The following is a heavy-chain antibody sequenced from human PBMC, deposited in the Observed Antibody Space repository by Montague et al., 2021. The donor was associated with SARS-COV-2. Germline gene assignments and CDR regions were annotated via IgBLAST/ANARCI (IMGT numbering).Heavy chain of an antibody. CDR2: INQCGAP. CDR1: RGSFSNYY. J-gene: IGHJ3*02. D-gene: IGHD3-9*01. CDR3: ARGRPVQGSFRHFDSISSGALDI. V-gene: IGHV4-34*01. Sequence: SETRSLTCAVSRGSFSNYYWTWIRQSPGKGLEWIGEINQCGAPNXTPSLKSRVTISLDTSKKQISLNLNSVTVADTAVFFCARGRPVQGSFRHFDSISSGALDIWAQGSLVIVSS.